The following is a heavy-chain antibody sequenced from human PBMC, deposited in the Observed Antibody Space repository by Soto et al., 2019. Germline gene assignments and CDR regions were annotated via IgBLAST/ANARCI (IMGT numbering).Heavy chain of an antibody. Sequence: QLQLQESGPGLVKPSETLSLTCTVSGGSISSSSYYWGWIRQPPGKGLEWIGSIYYSGSTYYNPSLNSPFTISVTTSKNQFSLKLSSVTAADTAVYYCATPVSSAYYYYFDVWGKGTTVTVSS. CDR2: IYYSGST. CDR1: GGSISSSSYY. J-gene: IGHJ6*03. V-gene: IGHV4-39*01. D-gene: IGHD4-4*01. CDR3: ATPVSSAYYYYFDV.